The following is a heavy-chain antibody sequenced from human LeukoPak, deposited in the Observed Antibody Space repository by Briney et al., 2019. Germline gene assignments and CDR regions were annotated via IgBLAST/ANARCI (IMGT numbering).Heavy chain of an antibody. D-gene: IGHD3-16*01. V-gene: IGHV3-7*01. CDR1: GFTLGTSW. CDR2: IKQDGSEK. J-gene: IGHJ4*02. Sequence: QPGGSLRLSCAASGFTLGTSWTSWARQAPGKGLEGVANIKQDGSEKYYVDSAKGRFTIPRDNAKNSLYLQMNSLRAEDTALYYCASGRQLGYWGQGTLVTVSS. CDR3: ASGRQLGY.